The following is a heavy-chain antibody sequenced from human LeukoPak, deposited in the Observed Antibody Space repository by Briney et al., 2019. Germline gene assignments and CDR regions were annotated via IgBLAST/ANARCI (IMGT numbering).Heavy chain of an antibody. CDR3: AKGTMIVVVNWFEP. J-gene: IGHJ5*02. CDR2: INHSGST. D-gene: IGHD3-22*01. V-gene: IGHV4-34*01. CDR1: GGSFSGYY. Sequence: SETLSLTCAVYGGSFSGYYWSWIRQPPGKGLEWIGEINHSGSTNYNPSLKSRVTISVDTSKNQFSLKLSSVTAADTAVYYCAKGTMIVVVNWFEPLGQGTLVTVSS.